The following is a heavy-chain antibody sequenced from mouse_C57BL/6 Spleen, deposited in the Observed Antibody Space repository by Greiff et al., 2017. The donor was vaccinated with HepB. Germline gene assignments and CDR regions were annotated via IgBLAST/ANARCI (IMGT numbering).Heavy chain of an antibody. CDR3: ARNYYYGSSHFAY. Sequence: VQLQQSGPELVKPGASVKISCKASGYTFTDYYMNWVKQSHGKSLEWIGDINPNNGGTSYNQKFKGKATLTVDKSSSTAYMELRSLTSEDSAVYYCARNYYYGSSHFAYWGQGTLVTVSA. J-gene: IGHJ3*01. CDR2: INPNNGGT. D-gene: IGHD1-1*01. V-gene: IGHV1-26*01. CDR1: GYTFTDYY.